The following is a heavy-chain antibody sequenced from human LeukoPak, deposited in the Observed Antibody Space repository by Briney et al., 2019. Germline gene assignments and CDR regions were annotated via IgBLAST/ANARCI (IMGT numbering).Heavy chain of an antibody. CDR3: ARDNSNQYYYYYMDV. CDR1: GFTFSSYS. Sequence: PGGSLRLSCAASGFTFSSYSMNWVRQAPGKGLEWVSYISSSSSTIYYADSVKGRFTISRDNAKNSLYLQMNSLRAEDTAVYYCARDNSNQYYYYYMDVWGKGTTVTVSS. D-gene: IGHD4-11*01. J-gene: IGHJ6*03. CDR2: ISSSSSTI. V-gene: IGHV3-48*01.